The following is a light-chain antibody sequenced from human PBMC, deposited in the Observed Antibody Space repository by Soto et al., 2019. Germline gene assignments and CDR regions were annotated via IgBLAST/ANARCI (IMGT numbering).Light chain of an antibody. Sequence: EIVLTQSPATLSLSPGDRAALSCKASQSVSSSYLAWYQQKPGQAPRLLIYRTSTRATGIPDRFSGGGSGTDFTLTISRLAPEDFAVYYCQQYGTSPQTFGQGTKVDIK. J-gene: IGKJ1*01. CDR2: RTS. CDR3: QQYGTSPQT. CDR1: QSVSSSY. V-gene: IGKV3-20*01.